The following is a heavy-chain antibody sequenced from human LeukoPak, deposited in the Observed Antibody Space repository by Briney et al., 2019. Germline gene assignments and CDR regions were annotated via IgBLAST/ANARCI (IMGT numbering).Heavy chain of an antibody. CDR3: AKDRVVRGVSGAFDI. J-gene: IGHJ3*02. D-gene: IGHD3-10*01. V-gene: IGHV3-23*01. CDR1: GFTFSSYA. Sequence: GGSLRLSCAASGFTFSSYAMSWVRQAPGKGLDWVSAISGSGGSTYYADSVKGRFTISRDNSKNTLYLQMNSLRAEDTAVYYCAKDRVVRGVSGAFDIWGQGTMVTVSS. CDR2: ISGSGGST.